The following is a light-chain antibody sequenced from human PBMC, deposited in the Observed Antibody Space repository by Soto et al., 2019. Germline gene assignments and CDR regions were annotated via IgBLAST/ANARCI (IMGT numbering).Light chain of an antibody. CDR1: NSDLGSFNL. CDR2: EGN. J-gene: IGLJ1*01. V-gene: IGLV2-14*02. CDR3: SSYTRSSTSYV. Sequence: QSALTQPASVSGSPGQSITISCTGTNSDLGSFNLISWYQQHPGKAPKLVIYEGNERPSGVSHRFSGSKSGNTVSLTISGLQAEDEADYYCSSYTRSSTSYVFGTGTKVTVL.